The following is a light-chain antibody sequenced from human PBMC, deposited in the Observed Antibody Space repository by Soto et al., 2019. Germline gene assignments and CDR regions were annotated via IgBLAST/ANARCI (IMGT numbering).Light chain of an antibody. CDR1: VSNIGSGYD. CDR2: GNN. J-gene: IGLJ2*01. V-gene: IGLV1-40*01. Sequence: QSVLTQPPSVSGAPGQRVTISCTGSVSNIGSGYDVHWYQHLPGTAPKLLIYGNNNRPSGVPGRFSGSKSGAPASLTIAGLRAEDEADYYCQSYGTSGVIFGEGTKLTVL. CDR3: QSYGTSGVI.